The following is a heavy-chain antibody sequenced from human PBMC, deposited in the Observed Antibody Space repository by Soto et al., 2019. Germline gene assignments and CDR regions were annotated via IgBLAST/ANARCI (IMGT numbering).Heavy chain of an antibody. CDR2: TSYDGNNK. J-gene: IGHJ4*02. CDR1: GFRFKSFV. CDR3: ARWGTTGGFDL. V-gene: IGHV3-30*06. D-gene: IGHD3-16*01. Sequence: QLQLVESGGGVVQPGTSLRLSCAASGFRFKSFVMHWVRQAPGKGLDWVAFTSYDGNNKDYGDSVKGRFTVSRDNSQNTLHLQMDFLRPEDTALYYCARWGTTGGFDLWGQGHLVSVSS.